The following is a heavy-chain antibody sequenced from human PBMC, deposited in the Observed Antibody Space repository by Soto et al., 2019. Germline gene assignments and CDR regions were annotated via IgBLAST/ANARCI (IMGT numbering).Heavy chain of an antibody. D-gene: IGHD2-2*01. V-gene: IGHV5-51*01. CDR1: GYSFTTYW. Sequence: GYSLMISCKGSGYSFTTYWIGWVRQMPGKGLEFMGIIYPGDSETRLSPSFQGQVTISADKSISAAYLQWSSLKASDTAMYYCARRYCSSTSCYYFDYWGQGTLVTV. J-gene: IGHJ4*02. CDR2: IYPGDSET. CDR3: ARRYCSSTSCYYFDY.